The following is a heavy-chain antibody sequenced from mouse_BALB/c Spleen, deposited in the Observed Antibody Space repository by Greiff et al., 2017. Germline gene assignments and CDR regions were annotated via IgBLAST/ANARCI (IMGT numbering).Heavy chain of an antibody. CDR2: IWSGGST. D-gene: IGHD2-4*01. CDR3: ARNGGITPWFAD. Sequence: QVQLQQSGPGLVQPSQSLSITCTVSGFSLTSYGVHWVRQSPGKGLEWLGVIWSGGSTDYNAAFISRLSTSKDNSTSQVFFKMNSLQANDTARYYGARNGGITPWFADWGQGTLVTVSA. V-gene: IGHV2-2*02. J-gene: IGHJ3*01. CDR1: GFSLTSYG.